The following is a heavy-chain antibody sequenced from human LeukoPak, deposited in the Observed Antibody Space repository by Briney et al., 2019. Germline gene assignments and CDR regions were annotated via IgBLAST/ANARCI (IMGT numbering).Heavy chain of an antibody. V-gene: IGHV1-46*01. CDR2: INPSGGST. J-gene: IGHJ6*03. Sequence: SVKVSCKASGYTFTSYYMHWVRQAPGQGLEWMGIINPSGGSTSYAQKFQGRVTMTTDTSTSTAYMELRSLRSDDTAVYYCARYTSGRLNPGFYHYYMDVWGKGTTVTVSS. CDR1: GYTFTSYY. D-gene: IGHD6-19*01. CDR3: ARYTSGRLNPGFYHYYMDV.